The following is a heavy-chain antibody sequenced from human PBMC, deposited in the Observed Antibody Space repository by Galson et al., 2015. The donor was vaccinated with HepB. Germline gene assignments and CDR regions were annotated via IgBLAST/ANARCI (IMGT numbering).Heavy chain of an antibody. CDR3: AKDKSDPYHLDY. CDR1: GFNFSTYG. D-gene: IGHD1-14*01. Sequence: SLRLSCAASGFNFSTYGMHWVRQAPGKGLEWVAVISYDGSNKYYADSVKGRFTNSRDNSKNMMYLQMNSLRAEDTAVYYCAKDKSDPYHLDYWGQGTLVTVSS. V-gene: IGHV3-30*18. CDR2: ISYDGSNK. J-gene: IGHJ4*02.